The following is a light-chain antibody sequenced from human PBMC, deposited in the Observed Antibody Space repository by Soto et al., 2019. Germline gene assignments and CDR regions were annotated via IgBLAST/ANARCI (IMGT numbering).Light chain of an antibody. Sequence: EIVLTQSPATLYLSPGERAILSGRASQSGSSYLAWYQQKPGQAPRLLVYDAFNRATGIRARFSGSGSETDVTCTNGSLLPEDFEVYYCLQRSNWPATFGQGTRLEIQ. CDR1: QSGSSY. V-gene: IGKV3-11*01. J-gene: IGKJ5*01. CDR3: LQRSNWPAT. CDR2: DAF.